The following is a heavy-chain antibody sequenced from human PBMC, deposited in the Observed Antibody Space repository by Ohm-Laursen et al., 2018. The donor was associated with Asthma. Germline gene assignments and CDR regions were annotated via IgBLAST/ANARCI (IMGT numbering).Heavy chain of an antibody. CDR2: INGDGGIK. J-gene: IGHJ4*02. CDR1: GFTITSYW. V-gene: IGHV3-74*01. D-gene: IGHD3-10*01. CDR3: AYEFGGSGDY. Sequence: LSLTCAASGFTITSYWMHWVRQAPGKGLVWVSRINGDGGIKSYAASVKGRFTISRDDAKNTVYLQMNSLRVDDTAVYYCAYEFGGSGDYWGQGTLVTVSS.